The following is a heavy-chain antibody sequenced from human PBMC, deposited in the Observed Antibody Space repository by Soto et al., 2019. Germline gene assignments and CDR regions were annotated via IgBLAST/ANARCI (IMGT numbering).Heavy chain of an antibody. D-gene: IGHD3-10*01. CDR1: GGSMSSPNW. CDR2: IHHSGAT. Sequence: SETLSLTCLVSGGSMSSPNWWTWVRQAPVKGLEWIAEIHHSGATNYSPSLKSRAAISIDKSNNQFSLQLTSVTAADTAVYYCATGSPYYYGSGGMWDSWGRGALVTVSS. J-gene: IGHJ4*02. V-gene: IGHV4-4*02. CDR3: ATGSPYYYGSGGMWDS.